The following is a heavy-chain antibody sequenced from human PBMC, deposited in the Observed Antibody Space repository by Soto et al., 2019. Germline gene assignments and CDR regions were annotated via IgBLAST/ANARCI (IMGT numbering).Heavy chain of an antibody. CDR2: IVVGSGNT. D-gene: IGHD3-22*01. CDR3: AANPLDYYDSSGYHEPNLYYFDY. J-gene: IGHJ4*01. V-gene: IGHV1-58*01. Sequence: SVKVSCKASGFTFTSSAVQWVRQARGQRLEWIGWIVVGSGNTNYAQKFQERVTITRDMSTSTAYMELSSLRSEDTAVYYCAANPLDYYDSSGYHEPNLYYFDYWG. CDR1: GFTFTSSA.